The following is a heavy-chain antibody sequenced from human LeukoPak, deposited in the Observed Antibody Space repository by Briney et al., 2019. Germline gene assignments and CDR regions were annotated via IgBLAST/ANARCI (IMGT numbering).Heavy chain of an antibody. CDR3: ARRPMVRGVFDY. CDR1: GGSFSGYY. CDR2: IHHSGST. D-gene: IGHD3-10*01. Sequence: SETLSLTCAVYGGSFSGYYWSWIRQPPGKGLEWIGEIHHSGSTNYNPSLKSRVTMSVDTSKNQFSLKLSSVTAADTAVYYCARRPMVRGVFDYWGQGTLVTVSS. J-gene: IGHJ4*02. V-gene: IGHV4-34*01.